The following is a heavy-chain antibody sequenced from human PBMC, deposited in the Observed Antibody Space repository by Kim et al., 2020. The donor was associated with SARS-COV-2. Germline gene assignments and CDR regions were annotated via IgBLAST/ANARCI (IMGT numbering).Heavy chain of an antibody. V-gene: IGHV4-59*01. CDR2: IYYSGST. CDR1: GGSISSYY. CDR3: ATTSGYDYRDYGDYVSTVWGMDV. D-gene: IGHD4-17*01. J-gene: IGHJ6*02. Sequence: SETLSLTCTVSGGSISSYYWSWIRQPPGKGLEWIGYIYYSGSTNYNPSLKSRVTISVDTSKNQFSLKLSSVTAADTAVYYCATTSGYDYRDYGDYVSTVWGMDVWGQGTTVTVSS.